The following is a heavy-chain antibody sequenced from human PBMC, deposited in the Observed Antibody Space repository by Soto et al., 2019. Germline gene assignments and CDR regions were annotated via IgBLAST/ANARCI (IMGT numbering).Heavy chain of an antibody. J-gene: IGHJ6*02. V-gene: IGHV4-39*01. CDR1: GGSISSSSYY. D-gene: IGHD3-22*01. Sequence: SETLSLTCTVSGGSISSSSYYWGWIRQPPGKGLEWIGSIYHSGNTNYNPSLKSRVTISVDTSKNQFSLKLSSVTAADTAVYYFARHNYDGSGYYYYYGMDVWGQGTTVTVSS. CDR2: IYHSGNT. CDR3: ARHNYDGSGYYYYYGMDV.